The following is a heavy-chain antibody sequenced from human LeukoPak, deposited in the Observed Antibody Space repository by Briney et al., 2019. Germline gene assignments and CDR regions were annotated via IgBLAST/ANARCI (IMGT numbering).Heavy chain of an antibody. CDR2: ISGSGGST. V-gene: IGHV3-23*01. Sequence: GGSLRLSFAASGFTFSDYAMTWVRQAPGKGLEWVSAISGSGGSTYYADSVKGRFTISRDNSKNTLYLQMNSLRAEDTAVYYCARELWRSRAYYFDYWGQGTLVTVSS. J-gene: IGHJ4*02. CDR3: ARELWRSRAYYFDY. D-gene: IGHD3-3*01. CDR1: GFTFSDYA.